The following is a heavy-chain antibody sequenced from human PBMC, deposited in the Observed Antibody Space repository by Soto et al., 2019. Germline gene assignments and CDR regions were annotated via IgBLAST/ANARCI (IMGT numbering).Heavy chain of an antibody. D-gene: IGHD1-1*01. J-gene: IGHJ4*02. CDR1: GFTFSDYY. Sequence: GGSLRLSCAASGFTFSDYYIHWIRRAPGKGLEWISYISGNGEVIQYAASARGRVTITGDTSASIAYMELSSLRSEDTTVYYCARGVVGSWTDGFFDYWGQGTRVTVSS. CDR2: ISGNGEVI. V-gene: IGHV3-11*04. CDR3: ARGVVGSWTDGFFDY.